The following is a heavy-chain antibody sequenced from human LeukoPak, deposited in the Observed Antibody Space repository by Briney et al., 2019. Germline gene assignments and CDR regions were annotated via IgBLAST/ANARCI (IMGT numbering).Heavy chain of an antibody. CDR2: IIPILGIA. D-gene: IGHD3-16*01. J-gene: IGHJ5*02. CDR1: GGTFSSYT. CDR3: ARVRGIMITFGGAAAFDP. Sequence: GASVKVSCKASGGTFSSYTISWVRQAPGQGLEWMGRIIPILGIANYAQKFQGRVTITADKSTSTAYMELSSLRSEDTAVYYRARVRGIMITFGGAAAFDPWGQGTLVTVSS. V-gene: IGHV1-69*02.